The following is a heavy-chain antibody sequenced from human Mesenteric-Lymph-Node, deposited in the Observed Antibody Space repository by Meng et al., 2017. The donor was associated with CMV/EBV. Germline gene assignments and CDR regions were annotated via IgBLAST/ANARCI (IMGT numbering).Heavy chain of an antibody. Sequence: GESLKISCVASGFTFSSNWMHWVRQAPGQGLVWVSLISSDGSSTDYADSVRGRFTISRDNAKNSLYLQMNSLRAEDTAVYYCVRARRFGPLDSWGQGTLVTVSS. J-gene: IGHJ4*02. CDR2: ISSDGSST. V-gene: IGHV3-74*01. CDR1: GFTFSSNW. CDR3: VRARRFGPLDS. D-gene: IGHD3-10*01.